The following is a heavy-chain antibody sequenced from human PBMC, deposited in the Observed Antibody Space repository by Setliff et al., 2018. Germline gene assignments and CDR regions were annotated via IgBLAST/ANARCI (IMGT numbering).Heavy chain of an antibody. J-gene: IGHJ4*02. CDR1: GFTFSSYS. CDR2: ISSSGSSI. V-gene: IGHV3-48*01. CDR3: AKRGPYCSGGTCHYYFDY. Sequence: PGGSLRLSCAASGFTFSSYSMNWVRQAPGKGLEWVSYISSSGSSISYADSVKGRFTISRDNSKNTVYLEMNSLRAEDTAVYYCAKRGPYCSGGTCHYYFDYWGQGTLVTVSS. D-gene: IGHD2-15*01.